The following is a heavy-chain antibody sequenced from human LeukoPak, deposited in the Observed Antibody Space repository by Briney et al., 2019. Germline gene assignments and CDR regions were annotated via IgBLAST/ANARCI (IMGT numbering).Heavy chain of an antibody. CDR2: IYYSGST. J-gene: IGHJ4*02. V-gene: IGHV4-39*07. CDR3: ARGSSIVGATIDY. D-gene: IGHD1-26*01. CDR1: GGSISSSSYY. Sequence: SETLSLTCTVSGGSISSSSYYWGWIRQPPGKGLEWIGSIYYSGSTYYNPSLKSRVTISVDTSKNQFSLKLSSVTAADTAVYYCARGSSIVGATIDYWGQGTLVTVSS.